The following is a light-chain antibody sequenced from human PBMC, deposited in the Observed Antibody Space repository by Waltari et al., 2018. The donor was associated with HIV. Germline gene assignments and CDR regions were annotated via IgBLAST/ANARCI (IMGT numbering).Light chain of an antibody. J-gene: IGKJ1*01. Sequence: DSVITQSPDSLSVSLCERATITCMSSQNMLYSSNNRNYLAWYQQKPGQPPQLLIYWATIRDSRVPDRFSGSASGTDFTLTISSLQAEDVAVYFCQQYYSPPWTFGQGTKVE. V-gene: IGKV4-1*01. CDR3: QQYYSPPWT. CDR2: WAT. CDR1: QNMLYSSNNRNY.